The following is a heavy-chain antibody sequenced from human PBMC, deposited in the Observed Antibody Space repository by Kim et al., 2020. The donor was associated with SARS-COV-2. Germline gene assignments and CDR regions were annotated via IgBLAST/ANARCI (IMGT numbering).Heavy chain of an antibody. D-gene: IGHD3-10*01. J-gene: IGHJ5*02. Sequence: GGSLRLSCAASGFIFSTYSMNWVRQAPGKGLEWVSCISSSGDSIYYADSVKGRFTMSRDNAKNSLYLQMNNLRAQDTAVCLFVRDPSTGIGNWLDPWGRG. CDR1: GFIFSTYS. V-gene: IGHV3-21*01. CDR2: ISSSGDSI. CDR3: VRDPSTGIGNWLDP.